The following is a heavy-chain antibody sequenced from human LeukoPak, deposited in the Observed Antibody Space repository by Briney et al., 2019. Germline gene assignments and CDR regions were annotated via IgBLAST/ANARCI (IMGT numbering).Heavy chain of an antibody. CDR2: INPKSGGT. J-gene: IGHJ4*02. CDR3: ARVIGFGELSLGH. CDR1: GYTFTGYY. D-gene: IGHD3-10*01. V-gene: IGHV1-2*02. Sequence: ASVKVSCKASGYTFTGYYIHWVRQAPGQGLEWMGWINPKSGGTNYAQKFQGRVTMSRDTSISTAYMELSRLRSDDTAVYFCARVIGFGELSLGHWGQGTLVTVSS.